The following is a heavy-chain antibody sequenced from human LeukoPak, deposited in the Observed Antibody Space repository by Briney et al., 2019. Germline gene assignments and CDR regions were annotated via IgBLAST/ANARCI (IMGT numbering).Heavy chain of an antibody. CDR3: ARGFFGSGLPFDL. CDR1: GFTFSSYA. CDR2: ISGSGGST. J-gene: IGHJ4*02. D-gene: IGHD3-10*01. Sequence: PGGSLRLSCAASGFTFSSYAMSWVRQAPGKGLEWVSAISGSGGSTYYADSVKGRFTISRDNSKNTLYLQMNSLRAEDTAVYYCARGFFGSGLPFDLWGQGTLVTVSS. V-gene: IGHV3-23*01.